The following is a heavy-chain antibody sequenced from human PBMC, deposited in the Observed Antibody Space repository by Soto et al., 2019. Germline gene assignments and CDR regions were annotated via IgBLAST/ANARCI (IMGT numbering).Heavy chain of an antibody. CDR3: AGTALSSSWTVDY. D-gene: IGHD6-13*01. V-gene: IGHV4-59*01. Sequence: SETLSLTCTVSGGSISSYYWSWIRQPPGKGLEWIGYIYYSGSTNYNPSLKSRVTISVDTSKNQFSLKLSSVAAADTAVYYCAGTALSSSWTVDYWGQGTLVTVSS. CDR1: GGSISSYY. CDR2: IYYSGST. J-gene: IGHJ4*02.